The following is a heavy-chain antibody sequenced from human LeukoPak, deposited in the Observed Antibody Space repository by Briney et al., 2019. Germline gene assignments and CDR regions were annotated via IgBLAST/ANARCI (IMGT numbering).Heavy chain of an antibody. V-gene: IGHV3-7*01. J-gene: IGHJ5*02. CDR3: AREGGSGWYSGWFDP. D-gene: IGHD6-19*01. CDR2: INPDGTEK. Sequence: GGSLRLSCAASGFTFSSYAMSWVRQAPGKGLEWVANINPDGTEKRYVDSVKGRFTISRDNAKNSLYVQMNSLRAEDTALYYCAREGGSGWYSGWFDPWGQGTQVTVSS. CDR1: GFTFSSYA.